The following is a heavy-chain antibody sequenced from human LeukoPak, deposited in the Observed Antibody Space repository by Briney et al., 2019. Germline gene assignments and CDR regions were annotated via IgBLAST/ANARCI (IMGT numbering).Heavy chain of an antibody. D-gene: IGHD3-16*01. CDR1: GGSISSGGYH. J-gene: IGHJ5*02. CDR2: INYSGTT. V-gene: IGHV4-31*03. Sequence: SETLSLTCTVSGGSISSGGYHWIWIPQHPGKGLVGIGYINYSGTTYYNPSLKSRVTISVDTSKNQFSLKLSSVTAADTAVYYCARDARGTGSNVWGSYRLDWFEPWGQRTLVTVSS. CDR3: ARDARGTGSNVWGSYRLDWFEP.